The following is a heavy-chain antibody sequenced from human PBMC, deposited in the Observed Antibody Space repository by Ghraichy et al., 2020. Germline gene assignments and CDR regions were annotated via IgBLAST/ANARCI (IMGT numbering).Heavy chain of an antibody. D-gene: IGHD2-15*01. CDR1: GFTFSSYI. V-gene: IGHV3-21*01. CDR2: ISSSRSYI. J-gene: IGHJ5*02. CDR3: ARSACSGGSCYSGWFDP. Sequence: GASLRLSCAASGFTFSSYIINWVRQAPGKGLEWVSSISSSRSYIYYADSVKGRFTISRDNAKNSLYLQMNSLRAEDTAVYYCARSACSGGSCYSGWFDPWGQGTLVTVSS.